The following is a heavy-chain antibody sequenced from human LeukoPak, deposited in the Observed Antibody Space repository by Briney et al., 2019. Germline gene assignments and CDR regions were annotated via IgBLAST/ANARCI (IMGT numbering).Heavy chain of an antibody. V-gene: IGHV3-23*01. J-gene: IGHJ4*02. CDR2: ISGSGGST. D-gene: IGHD3-22*01. Sequence: GGFLRLSCAASGFTFSSYAMSWVRQAPGKGLEWVSAISGSGGSTYYADSVKGRFTISRDNSKNTLYLQMNSLRAEDTAVYYCAKSITMIVVVKGYFDYWGQGTLVTVSS. CDR1: GFTFSSYA. CDR3: AKSITMIVVVKGYFDY.